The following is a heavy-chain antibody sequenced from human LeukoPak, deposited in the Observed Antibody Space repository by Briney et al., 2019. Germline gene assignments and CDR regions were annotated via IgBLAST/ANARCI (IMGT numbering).Heavy chain of an antibody. V-gene: IGHV3-23*01. CDR3: AKDVRRCNGACT. Sequence: PGGSLRLSCAASGFTFSSYWMNWARQAPGKGLEWVSGISASGGDTFYADSVKGRFTISRDNSKNTLSLQMNSLRVEDTAIYYCAKDVRRCNGACTWGQGTLVTVSS. D-gene: IGHD2-8*01. J-gene: IGHJ5*02. CDR2: ISASGGDT. CDR1: GFTFSSYW.